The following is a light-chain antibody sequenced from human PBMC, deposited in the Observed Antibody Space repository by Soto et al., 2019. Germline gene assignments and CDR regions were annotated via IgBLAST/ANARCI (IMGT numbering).Light chain of an antibody. V-gene: IGKV1-5*03. CDR3: QQYNTFPPYT. CDR1: QSVTNW. Sequence: DIQMTQSPSTLSASVGDRVTITCRASQSVTNWLAWYQQKPGKAPKLLIYKASNLESGVPSRFSGSGSGTEFTLTISSLQPDAFATYYCQQYNTFPPYTFGQGTKLEIK. CDR2: KAS. J-gene: IGKJ2*01.